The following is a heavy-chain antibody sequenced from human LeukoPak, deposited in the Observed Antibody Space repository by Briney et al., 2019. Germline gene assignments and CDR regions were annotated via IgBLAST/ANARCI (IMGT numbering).Heavy chain of an antibody. CDR2: ISGSGGST. Sequence: GGSLRLSCAASGFTFSSYAMSWVRQAPGKGLEWVSAISGSGGSTYYADSVKGRFTISRDNSKNTLYLQMNSLRAEDTAVYYCAKDPGLYCSSTSCYHYYYGVDVWGQGTTVTVSS. CDR1: GFTFSSYA. CDR3: AKDPGLYCSSTSCYHYYYGVDV. V-gene: IGHV3-23*01. J-gene: IGHJ6*02. D-gene: IGHD2-2*01.